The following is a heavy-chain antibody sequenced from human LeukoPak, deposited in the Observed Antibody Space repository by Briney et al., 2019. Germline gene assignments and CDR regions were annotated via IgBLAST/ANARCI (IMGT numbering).Heavy chain of an antibody. J-gene: IGHJ4*02. Sequence: PSETLSLTCTVSGGSISSGDYYWSWIRQPPGKGLEWIGYIYYSGSTYYNPSLKSRVTISVDTSKNQFSLKLSSVTAADTAVYYCARTSSYYDILTGLHQYYFDYWGQGTLVTVSS. CDR3: ARTSSYYDILTGLHQYYFDY. D-gene: IGHD3-9*01. CDR2: IYYSGST. CDR1: GGSISSGDYY. V-gene: IGHV4-30-4*08.